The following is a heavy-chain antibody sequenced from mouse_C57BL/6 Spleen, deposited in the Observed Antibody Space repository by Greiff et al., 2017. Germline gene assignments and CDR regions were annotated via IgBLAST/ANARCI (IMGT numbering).Heavy chain of an antibody. J-gene: IGHJ3*01. CDR1: GYTFTSYW. V-gene: IGHV1-55*01. CDR2: IFPGSGST. Sequence: VQLQQSGAELVKPGASVKMSCKASGYTFTSYWITWVKQRPGQGLEWIGDIFPGSGSTNYNEKFKSKATLTVDTTSSTTYMQLSSLTTEDSAVYYCGRSYDYDVTRFAYWGQGTLVTVSA. D-gene: IGHD2-4*01. CDR3: GRSYDYDVTRFAY.